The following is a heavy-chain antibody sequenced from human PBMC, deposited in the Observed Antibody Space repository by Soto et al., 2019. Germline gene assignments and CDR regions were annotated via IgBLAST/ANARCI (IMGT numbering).Heavy chain of an antibody. CDR1: GGSFSGYH. Sequence: SETLSLTCAVYGGSFSGYHWSWIRQPPGKRQKWNGEINHSGVTNYKPSLKRRVTISVYTSKNQFSLQLKSVTAADTALYFCARFSGSYYYAMDVWGQGSTGT. D-gene: IGHD6-19*01. CDR3: ARFSGSYYYAMDV. V-gene: IGHV4-34*01. J-gene: IGHJ6*02. CDR2: INHSGVT.